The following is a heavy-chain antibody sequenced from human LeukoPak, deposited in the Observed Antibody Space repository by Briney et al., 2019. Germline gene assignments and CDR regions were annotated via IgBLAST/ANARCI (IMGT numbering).Heavy chain of an antibody. Sequence: GASVKVSCKASGGTFSSYAISWVRQAPGQGLEWMGGIIPIFGTANYAQKFQGRVTITADKSTSTAYMELSSLRSEDTAVYYCASHAKTAWTNQRNYYYYVDVWGKGTTVTVSS. D-gene: IGHD3/OR15-3a*01. CDR2: IIPIFGTA. CDR3: ASHAKTAWTNQRNYYYYVDV. CDR1: GGTFSSYA. J-gene: IGHJ6*03. V-gene: IGHV1-69*06.